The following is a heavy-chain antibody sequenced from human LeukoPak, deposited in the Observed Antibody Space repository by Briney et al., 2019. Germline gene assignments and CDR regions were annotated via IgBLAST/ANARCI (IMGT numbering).Heavy chain of an antibody. CDR1: GFTFSSYG. Sequence: GGSLRLSCAASGFTFSSYGMHWVRQAPGKRLEWVAVIWYDGSNKYYADSVKGRFTISRDNSKNTLYLQMNSLRAEDTAVYYCARGNIGTAVDYWGQGTLVTVSS. D-gene: IGHD2-21*02. CDR3: ARGNIGTAVDY. V-gene: IGHV3-33*01. J-gene: IGHJ4*02. CDR2: IWYDGSNK.